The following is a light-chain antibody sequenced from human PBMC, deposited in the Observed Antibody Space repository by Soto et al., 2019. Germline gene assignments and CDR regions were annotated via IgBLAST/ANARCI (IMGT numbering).Light chain of an antibody. CDR1: QDISSY. Sequence: DIQLTQSPSFLSASVGDRVTITCRASQDISSYLAWYQQKPGKAPRLLIYAASSLQSGVPSRFSGSGSGTEFTLTINTLQPEDFATYHCQQLNTYPWTFGQGTKVEIK. CDR3: QQLNTYPWT. J-gene: IGKJ1*01. V-gene: IGKV1-9*01. CDR2: AAS.